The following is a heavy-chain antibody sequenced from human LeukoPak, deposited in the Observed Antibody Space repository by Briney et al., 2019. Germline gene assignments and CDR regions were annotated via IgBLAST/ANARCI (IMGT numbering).Heavy chain of an antibody. CDR3: ARDGSLPDY. V-gene: IGHV3-74*01. CDR1: GFIFSNYW. Sequence: GGSLRLSCAASGFIFSNYWMHWVRQAPGKGLVWASRITSDGSSTNYADSVKGRFTISRDNAKNTLYLQMNSLRAEDTAVYYCARDGSLPDYWGQGTLVTVSS. J-gene: IGHJ4*02. CDR2: ITSDGSST.